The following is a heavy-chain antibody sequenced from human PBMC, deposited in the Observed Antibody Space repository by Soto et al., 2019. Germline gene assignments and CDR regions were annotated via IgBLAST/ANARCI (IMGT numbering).Heavy chain of an antibody. CDR1: GFTFSSYA. J-gene: IGHJ4*02. CDR2: ISGSGGST. D-gene: IGHD2-2*01. V-gene: IGHV3-23*01. Sequence: EVQLLESGGGLVQPGGSLRLSCAASGFTFSSYAMSWVRQAPGKGLEWVSAISGSGGSTYYADSVKGRFTISRDNSKNTLYLQMNSLRAEDTAVYYCAKDRNLIVVVPAACFDYWGQGTLVTVSS. CDR3: AKDRNLIVVVPAACFDY.